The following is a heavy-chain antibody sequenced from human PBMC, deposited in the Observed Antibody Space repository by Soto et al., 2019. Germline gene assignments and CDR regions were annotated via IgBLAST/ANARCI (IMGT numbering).Heavy chain of an antibody. CDR3: VRISNYYFDY. V-gene: IGHV3-72*01. D-gene: IGHD1-1*01. Sequence: GGSLRLSCAASEFTVSDHYMDWVRQAPVKGLEWVGRIRKKVNSDTTEYAASVKGRFTISRDDSKNSLYLQMNSLKTEDTAVYYCVRISNYYFDYWGQGALVTVSS. CDR2: IRKKVNSDTT. J-gene: IGHJ4*02. CDR1: EFTVSDHY.